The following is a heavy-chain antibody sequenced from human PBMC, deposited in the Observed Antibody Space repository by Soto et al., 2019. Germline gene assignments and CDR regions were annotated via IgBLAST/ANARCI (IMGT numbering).Heavy chain of an antibody. CDR3: ARTVGAAYYFDF. V-gene: IGHV4-4*07. CDR1: GDSMTKYY. CDR2: IYTSGST. D-gene: IGHD1-26*01. J-gene: IGHJ4*02. Sequence: PSETLSLTCTVSGDSMTKYYWSWVRQPAGKGLEWIGRIYTSGSTNYNPSLKSRVTMSIDTSNNHISLNLKSVTAADTAVYYCARTVGAAYYFDFWGQGALVTVSS.